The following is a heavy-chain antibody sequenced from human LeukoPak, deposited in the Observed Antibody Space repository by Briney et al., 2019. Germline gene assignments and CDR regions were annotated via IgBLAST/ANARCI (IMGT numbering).Heavy chain of an antibody. D-gene: IGHD6-13*01. CDR1: GFTFSSYS. CDR2: ISGSSTTI. V-gene: IGHV3-48*04. Sequence: GGPLRLSCAASGFTFSSYSMNWVRQAPGEGLEWVSHISGSSTTIYYADSVKGRFTISRDNAKNSLYLQMDSLRAEDTAVYYCARDQGNSWTYFDYWGQGTLVTVSS. J-gene: IGHJ4*02. CDR3: ARDQGNSWTYFDY.